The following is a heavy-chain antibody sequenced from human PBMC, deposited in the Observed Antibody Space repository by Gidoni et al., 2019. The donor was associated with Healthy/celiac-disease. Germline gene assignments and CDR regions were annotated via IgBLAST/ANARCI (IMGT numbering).Heavy chain of an antibody. J-gene: IGHJ4*02. Sequence: QVQLVESGGGVVQPGRSLRLSCAASGFTFSSYGMHWVRQAPGKGLEWVAVISYDGSNKYYADSVKGRFTISRDNSKNTLYLQMNSLRAEDTAVYYCAKDLYSWGQGTLVTVSS. CDR2: ISYDGSNK. V-gene: IGHV3-30*18. D-gene: IGHD1-1*01. CDR1: GFTFSSYG. CDR3: AKDLYS.